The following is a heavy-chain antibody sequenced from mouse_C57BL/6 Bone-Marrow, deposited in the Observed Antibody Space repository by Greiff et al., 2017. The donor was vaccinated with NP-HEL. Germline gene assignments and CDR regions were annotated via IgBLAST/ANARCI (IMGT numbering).Heavy chain of an antibody. CDR1: GYSFTSYY. V-gene: IGHV1-66*01. CDR2: IYPGSGNT. J-gene: IGHJ2*01. CDR3: ARGGRDYFDY. Sequence: QVQLKQSGPELVKPGASVKISCKASGYSFTSYYIHWVKQRPGQGLEWIGWIYPGSGNTKYNEKFKGKATLTADTSSSTAYMQLSSLTSEDSAVYYCARGGRDYFDYWGQGTTLTVSS.